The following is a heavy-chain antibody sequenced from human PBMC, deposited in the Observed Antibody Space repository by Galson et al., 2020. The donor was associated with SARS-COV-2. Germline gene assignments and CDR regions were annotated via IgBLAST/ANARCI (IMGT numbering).Heavy chain of an antibody. CDR3: AGSSISRAFYY. D-gene: IGHD2-2*01. Sequence: GGSLRLSCAASDFTVSSNYMSWVRQAPGRGLEWVSVIYSGGSTYYADSVKGRFTMSRDDSKNTMYLQMNSLRAEDTALYYCAGSSISRAFYYWGQGTLVTVSS. CDR2: IYSGGST. V-gene: IGHV3-53*01. J-gene: IGHJ4*02. CDR1: DFTVSSNY.